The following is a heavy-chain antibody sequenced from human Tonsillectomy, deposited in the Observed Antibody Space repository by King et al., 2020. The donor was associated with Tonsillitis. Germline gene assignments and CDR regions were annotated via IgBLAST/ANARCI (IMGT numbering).Heavy chain of an antibody. D-gene: IGHD6-19*01. CDR2: ISYDGSNK. CDR1: GFTFSSYG. CDR3: ATVWTGIAVAGTGVDC. Sequence: VQLVQSGGGVVQPGRSLRLSCAASGFTFSSYGMHWVRQAPGKGLEWVAVISYDGSNKYYVDSVKGRFTISRDNSKNTLYLQMNSLRAEDTSVYYCATVWTGIAVAGTGVDCWGQGTMVTVSS. V-gene: IGHV3-30*03. J-gene: IGHJ4*02.